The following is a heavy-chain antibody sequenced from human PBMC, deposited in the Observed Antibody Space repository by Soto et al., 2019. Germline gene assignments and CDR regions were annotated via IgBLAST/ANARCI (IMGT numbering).Heavy chain of an antibody. CDR1: GFRFSSYA. J-gene: IGHJ6*02. CDR2: ISGSGENT. Sequence: EVQLVESGGGSVQPGGSLRLSCAASGFRFSSYAISWVRQAPGKGLEWVSGISGSGENTYHADSVTGRFTISRDNSKNTVNLQMNSLRDDDTAVYYCAKGVFARDYYYHGMDVWGQGTTVTGSS. V-gene: IGHV3-23*04. CDR3: AKGVFARDYYYHGMDV. D-gene: IGHD3-3*02.